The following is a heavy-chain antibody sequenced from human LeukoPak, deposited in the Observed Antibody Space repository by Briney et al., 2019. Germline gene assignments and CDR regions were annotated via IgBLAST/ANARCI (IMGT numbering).Heavy chain of an antibody. CDR3: ARDLWEAGERFDY. J-gene: IGHJ4*02. Sequence: GGSLRLSCVASGFTFSDYYMSWIRQAPGKGLEWVSYISSSGSTIYYADSVKGRFTISRDNAKNSLYLQMNSLRAEDTAVYYCARDLWEAGERFDYWGQGTLVTVSS. CDR1: GFTFSDYY. CDR2: ISSSGSTI. V-gene: IGHV3-11*01. D-gene: IGHD1-1*01.